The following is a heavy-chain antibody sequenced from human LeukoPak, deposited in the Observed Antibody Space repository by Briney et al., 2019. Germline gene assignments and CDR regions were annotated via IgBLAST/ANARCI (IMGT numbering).Heavy chain of an antibody. CDR3: ATTLHSGYYDLY. CDR2: INHNGNVN. CDR1: GFTFSSYW. V-gene: IGHV3-7*03. D-gene: IGHD3-22*01. J-gene: IGHJ4*02. Sequence: GGSLRLSCAASGFTFSSYWMNWARQAPGKGLEWVASINHNGNVNYYVDSVKGRFTISRDNAKNTLYLQMNSLRAEDTAVYYCATTLHSGYYDLYWGQGTLVTVSS.